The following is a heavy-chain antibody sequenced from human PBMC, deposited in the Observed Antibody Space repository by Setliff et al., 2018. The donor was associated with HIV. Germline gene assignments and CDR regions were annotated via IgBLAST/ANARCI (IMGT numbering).Heavy chain of an antibody. V-gene: IGHV1-18*01. CDR3: ARYDSSGYYPSNYYYGMDV. Sequence: ASVKVSCKASGYTFTSYGISWVRQAPGQGLEWMGWISAYNGNTSYAQKLQGRVTMTTDTSTSTVYMELRSLRSDDTAVYYCARYDSSGYYPSNYYYGMDVWGQGTTVTVSS. D-gene: IGHD3-22*01. CDR1: GYTFTSYG. CDR2: ISAYNGNT. J-gene: IGHJ6*02.